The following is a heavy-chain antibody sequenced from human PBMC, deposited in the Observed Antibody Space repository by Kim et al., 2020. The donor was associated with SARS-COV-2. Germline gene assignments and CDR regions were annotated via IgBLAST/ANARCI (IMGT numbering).Heavy chain of an antibody. CDR2: IYHSGST. CDR1: GYSISSGYY. D-gene: IGHD2-15*01. CDR3: PRWMVGGHDAFDI. V-gene: IGHV4-38-2*02. Sequence: SETLSLTCTVSGYSISSGYYWGWIRQPPGKGLEWIGSIYHSGSTYYNPSLKSRVTISVDTSKNQFSLKLSSVTAADTAVYYCPRWMVGGHDAFDIWGQGTMVTVSS. J-gene: IGHJ3*02.